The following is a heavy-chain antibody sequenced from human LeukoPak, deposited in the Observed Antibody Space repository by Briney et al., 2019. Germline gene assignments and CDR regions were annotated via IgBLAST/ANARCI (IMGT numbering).Heavy chain of an antibody. CDR3: ARDYCSSTSCYSSWFDP. J-gene: IGHJ5*02. V-gene: IGHV1-69*04. CDR2: IIPILGIA. Sequence: GGSLRLSCAASGFTFSSYWMSWVRQAPGQGLEWMGRIIPILGIANYAQKFQGRVTITADKSTSTAYMELSSLRSEDTAVYYCARDYCSSTSCYSSWFDPWGQGTLVTVSS. CDR1: GFTFSSYW. D-gene: IGHD2-2*02.